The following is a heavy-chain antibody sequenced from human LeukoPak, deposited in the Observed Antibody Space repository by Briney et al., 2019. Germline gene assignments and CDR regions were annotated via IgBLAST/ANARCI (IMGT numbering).Heavy chain of an antibody. J-gene: IGHJ4*02. D-gene: IGHD2-2*01. Sequence: ASVKVSCKASGYTFTSYGISWVRQAPGQGLEWMGWISGYSGNTNYVQKFQGRVTMATDTSTSTVYMELRSLRSDDTAVYYCARDIATVVHQEWGQGTLVTVSS. V-gene: IGHV1-18*01. CDR3: ARDIATVVHQE. CDR2: ISGYSGNT. CDR1: GYTFTSYG.